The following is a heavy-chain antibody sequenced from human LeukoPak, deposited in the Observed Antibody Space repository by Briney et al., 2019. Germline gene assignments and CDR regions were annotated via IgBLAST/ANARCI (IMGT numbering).Heavy chain of an antibody. CDR1: GDSITSRTYY. J-gene: IGHJ3*02. V-gene: IGHV4-39*01. CDR3: ARHRYYDSWVHTGAFDI. Sequence: SETLSLTCTVTGDSITSRTYYWAWIRQPAGQGLKWIGTIYYSGTTYYNPSLKSRVTISLDTSSNQLSLGLTSVIAMDTAIYYCARHRYYDSWVHTGAFDIWGHGTTVTVSS. D-gene: IGHD3-3*01. CDR2: IYYSGTT.